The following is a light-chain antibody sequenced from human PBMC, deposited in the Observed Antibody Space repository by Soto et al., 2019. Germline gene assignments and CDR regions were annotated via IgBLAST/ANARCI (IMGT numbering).Light chain of an antibody. Sequence: QSVLTQPASVSGSPGQSITISCTGSRFDVGGYKYVSWYQQRPGKAPKLIIYEVNNRPSGASNRFSGSKSGNTASLTISGLQAEDEADYYCSSYTGSSTVIFGGGTKLTVL. CDR2: EVN. J-gene: IGLJ2*01. CDR1: RFDVGGYKY. CDR3: SSYTGSSTVI. V-gene: IGLV2-14*01.